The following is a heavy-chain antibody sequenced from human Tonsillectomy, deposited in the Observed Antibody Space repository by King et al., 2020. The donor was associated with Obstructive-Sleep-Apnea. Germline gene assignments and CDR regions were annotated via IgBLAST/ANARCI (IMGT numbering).Heavy chain of an antibody. CDR1: GGSISSSGYY. CDR3: ARAAGYYDSSGYYRPFDY. D-gene: IGHD3-22*01. J-gene: IGHJ4*02. V-gene: IGHV4-39*07. Sequence: LQLQESGPGLVKPSETLSLTCTVSGGSISSSGYYWGWIRQPPGKGLEWIGSIYYSGGTYYNPSLKSRLTISEETSKNQFSLKLSSVTAADTAVYYCARAAGYYDSSGYYRPFDYWGQGTLVTVSS. CDR2: IYYSGGT.